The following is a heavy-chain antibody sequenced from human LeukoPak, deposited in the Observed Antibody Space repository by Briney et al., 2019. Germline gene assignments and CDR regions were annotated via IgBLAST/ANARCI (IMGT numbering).Heavy chain of an antibody. J-gene: IGHJ4*02. CDR3: ARGYDSSGYYPHYYFDY. D-gene: IGHD3-22*01. CDR2: IYYSGST. Sequence: KPSETLSLTCTVSGGSISSYYWSWIRQPPGKGLEWIGYIYYSGSTNYNPSLKSRVTISVDTSKNQFSLKLSSVTAADTAVYYCARGYDSSGYYPHYYFDYWGQGTLVTVSS. CDR1: GGSISSYY. V-gene: IGHV4-59*01.